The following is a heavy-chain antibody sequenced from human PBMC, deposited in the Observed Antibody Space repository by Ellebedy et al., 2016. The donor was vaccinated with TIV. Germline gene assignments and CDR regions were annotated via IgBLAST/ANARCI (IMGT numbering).Heavy chain of an antibody. J-gene: IGHJ4*02. CDR1: GFTFDDHG. V-gene: IGHV3-9*01. Sequence: PGGSLRLSCAASGFTFDDHGMHWVRQGPGKGLEWVSRISWNSNTIDYGDSVKGRFTISRDNSINTLYLQMNSLRPEDTAMYYCARALSSRWYAAYWGQGTLVTVSS. D-gene: IGHD6-13*01. CDR2: ISWNSNTI. CDR3: ARALSSRWYAAY.